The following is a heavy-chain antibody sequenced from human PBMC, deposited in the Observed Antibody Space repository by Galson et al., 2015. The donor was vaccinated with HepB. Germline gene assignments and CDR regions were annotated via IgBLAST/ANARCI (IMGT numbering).Heavy chain of an antibody. CDR3: TTFGELELLGLVMVDY. CDR2: IKSKTDGGTT. J-gene: IGHJ4*02. D-gene: IGHD1-7*01. CDR1: GFTFSNAW. Sequence: SLRLSCAASGFTFSNAWMSWVRQAPGKGLEWVGRIKSKTDGGTTDYAAPVKGRFTISRDDSKNTLYLQMNSLKTEDTAVYYCTTFGELELLGLVMVDYWGQGTLVTVSS. V-gene: IGHV3-15*01.